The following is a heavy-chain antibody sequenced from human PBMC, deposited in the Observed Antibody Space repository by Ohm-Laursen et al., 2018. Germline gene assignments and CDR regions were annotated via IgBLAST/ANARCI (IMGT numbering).Heavy chain of an antibody. CDR1: GFTFTTYD. CDR3: AKLLGSSFSGDVDS. Sequence: SLRLSCAASGFTFTTYDLSWVHQAPGKGQEWVSAISDSGGSTYYADSVKGRFTISRDNSKNTLYLQMNSLRAEATAVYYCAKLLGSSFSGDVDSWGPWTLVTVSS. CDR2: ISDSGGST. D-gene: IGHD6-13*01. V-gene: IGHV3-23*01. J-gene: IGHJ4*02.